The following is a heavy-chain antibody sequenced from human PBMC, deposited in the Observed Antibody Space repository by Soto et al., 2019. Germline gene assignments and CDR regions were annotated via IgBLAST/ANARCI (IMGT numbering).Heavy chain of an antibody. CDR1: GFNFDDHV. CDR3: VKQAHGLDGVAFDY. Sequence: PGGSLRLSCVASGFNFDDHVMHWVRQVPGKGLECVGHINWDGYSIGYGGSVRGRFTISRDNSKNTLFLQMGSLRPGDTAIYYCVKQAHGLDGVAFDYWGQGTQVTVSS. CDR2: INWDGYSI. J-gene: IGHJ4*02. D-gene: IGHD2-15*01. V-gene: IGHV3-9*01.